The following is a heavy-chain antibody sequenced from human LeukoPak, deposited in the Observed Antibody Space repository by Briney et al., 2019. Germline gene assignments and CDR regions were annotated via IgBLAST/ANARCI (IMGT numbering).Heavy chain of an antibody. V-gene: IGHV4-59*01. D-gene: IGHD3-16*01. Sequence: PSETLSLTCTVSGGSISSYYWSWIRQPPGKGLEWIGYIYYSGSTNYNPSLKSRVTISVDTSKNQFSLKLSSVTAADTAVYYCARTGPGGDYFDYWGQGTLVTVSS. CDR2: IYYSGST. J-gene: IGHJ4*02. CDR3: ARTGPGGDYFDY. CDR1: GGSISSYY.